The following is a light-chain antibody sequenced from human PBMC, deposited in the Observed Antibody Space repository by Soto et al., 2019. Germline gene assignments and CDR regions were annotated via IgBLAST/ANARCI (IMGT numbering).Light chain of an antibody. J-gene: IGLJ3*02. V-gene: IGLV1-44*01. CDR3: AAWDDRLSGPV. CDR1: SSNIGSNT. Sequence: QSVLTQPPSASGTPGQRVTISCSGSSSNIGSNTINWYQQLPGTAPKLLIYNNNQWPSGVPDRFSGSKSGTSASLAISGLQSEDEADYFCAAWDDRLSGPVFGGGTKVTVL. CDR2: NNN.